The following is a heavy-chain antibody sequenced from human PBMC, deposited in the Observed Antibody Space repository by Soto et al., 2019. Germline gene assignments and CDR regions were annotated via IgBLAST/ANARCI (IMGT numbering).Heavy chain of an antibody. CDR2: ISYDGTNR. D-gene: IGHD4-17*01. Sequence: QVHLVESGGGVVQPGRSLRLSCAASGLTFSNYGMHCVRQAPGKGLEWVAFISYDGTNRCYPDSVKGRFTISRDNSKNTLYLQMNSLKTEDTAVYYCARESSSTVTTGGGGSAKDYWGQGTLVTVSS. CDR3: ARESSSTVTTGGGGSAKDY. V-gene: IGHV3-30-3*01. CDR1: GLTFSNYG. J-gene: IGHJ4*02.